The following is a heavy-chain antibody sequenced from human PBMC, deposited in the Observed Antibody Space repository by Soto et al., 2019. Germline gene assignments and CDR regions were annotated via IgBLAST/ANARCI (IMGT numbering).Heavy chain of an antibody. V-gene: IGHV4-59*04. Sequence: PSETLSLTCSISGGXISGYHWNWIRQPPGKGLEWIGYIYHSGSTYYNPSLKSRVTISVDRSKNQFSLKLSSVTAADTAVYYCAAGGGLPRYYWGQGTLVTVSS. J-gene: IGHJ4*02. CDR1: GGXISGYH. CDR3: AAGGGLPRYY. CDR2: IYHSGST. D-gene: IGHD5-12*01.